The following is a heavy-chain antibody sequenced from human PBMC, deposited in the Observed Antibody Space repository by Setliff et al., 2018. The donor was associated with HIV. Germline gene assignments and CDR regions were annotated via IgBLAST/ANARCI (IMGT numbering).Heavy chain of an antibody. CDR1: GASISTYY. Sequence: PSETLSLTCTVSGASISTYYWSWVRQPPGKGLEWIGYIYYSGSTNYNPSLKSRVTISVDTSKNQFSLKLSSVTAADTAVYYCARHSDSDLPSDYWGQGTLVTVS. CDR3: ARHSDSDLPSDY. J-gene: IGHJ4*02. D-gene: IGHD5-12*01. V-gene: IGHV4-59*08. CDR2: IYYSGST.